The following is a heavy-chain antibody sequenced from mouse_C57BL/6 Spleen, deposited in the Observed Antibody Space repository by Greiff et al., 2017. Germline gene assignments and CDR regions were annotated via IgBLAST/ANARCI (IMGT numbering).Heavy chain of an antibody. V-gene: IGHV5-9*01. J-gene: IGHJ2*01. Sequence: EVQLVESGGGLVKPGGSLKLSCAASGFTFSSYTMSWVRQTPEKRLEWVATISGGGGNTYYPDSVKGRFTISRDNAKNTLYLQMSSLRSEDTALYYCARLHSRGFFDYWGQGTTLTVSS. CDR1: GFTFSSYT. CDR2: ISGGGGNT. CDR3: ARLHSRGFFDY.